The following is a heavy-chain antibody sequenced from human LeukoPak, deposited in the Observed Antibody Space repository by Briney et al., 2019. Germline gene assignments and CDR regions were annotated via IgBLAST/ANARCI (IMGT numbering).Heavy chain of an antibody. V-gene: IGHV4-39*07. Sequence: PSETLSLTCTVSGGSISSSSYCWGWIRQPPGKGLEWIGSIYYSGSTYYNPSLKSRVTTSVDTSKNQFSLKLSSVTAADTAVYYCARVGYSGYDYRGYFDYWGQGTLVTVSS. CDR1: GGSISSSSYC. D-gene: IGHD5-12*01. J-gene: IGHJ4*02. CDR3: ARVGYSGYDYRGYFDY. CDR2: IYYSGST.